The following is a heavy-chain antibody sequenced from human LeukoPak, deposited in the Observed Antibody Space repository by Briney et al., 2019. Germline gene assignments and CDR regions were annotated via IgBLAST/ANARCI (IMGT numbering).Heavy chain of an antibody. Sequence: GGSLRLSCAASGFTFNSYGMNWVRQAPGKGLEWVSAISGIDFGTYYADSVKGRFTISRDNSKNTLYLQMNSLRAEDTALYYCAKDLLQLATMGGFDAFDLWGQGTMVTVSS. CDR3: AKDLLQLATMGGFDAFDL. V-gene: IGHV3-23*01. CDR1: GFTFNSYG. CDR2: ISGIDFGT. D-gene: IGHD5-24*01. J-gene: IGHJ3*01.